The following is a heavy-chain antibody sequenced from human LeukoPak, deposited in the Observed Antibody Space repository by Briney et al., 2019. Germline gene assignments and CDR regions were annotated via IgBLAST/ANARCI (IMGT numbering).Heavy chain of an antibody. Sequence: PSETLSLTCTVSGGSISSGAYCGSWIRQRPGKGLEWIGYMYYDGSTYSNPSLKSRLTISVDTSKNQFSLKLSSVTAADTAVYYCARGPYYDFWSGYPYMDVWGKGTTVTVSS. J-gene: IGHJ6*03. CDR1: GGSISSGAYC. D-gene: IGHD3-3*01. CDR3: ARGPYYDFWSGYPYMDV. V-gene: IGHV4-31*03. CDR2: MYYDGST.